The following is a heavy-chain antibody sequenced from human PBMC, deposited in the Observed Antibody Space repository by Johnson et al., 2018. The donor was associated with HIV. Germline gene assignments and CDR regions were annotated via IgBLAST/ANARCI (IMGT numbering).Heavy chain of an antibody. D-gene: IGHD2-15*01. J-gene: IGHJ3*02. Sequence: QLVESGRVVVQPGGSLRLSCAASGFTFSSYAMRWVRSAPGKGLEWVSALSGSGGSTYYADSVKGRFTIPRDNSKNTLYLQMNSLRAEDTAVYYCASEGIVVVVAAKPGAFDIWGQGTMVTVSS. CDR2: LSGSGGST. V-gene: IGHV3-23*04. CDR1: GFTFSSYA. CDR3: ASEGIVVVVAAKPGAFDI.